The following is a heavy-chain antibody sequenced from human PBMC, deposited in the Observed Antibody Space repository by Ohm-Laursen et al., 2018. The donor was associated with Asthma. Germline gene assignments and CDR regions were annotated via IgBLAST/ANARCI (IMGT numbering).Heavy chain of an antibody. CDR2: ISYDGSNK. CDR1: GFTFRSYG. J-gene: IGHJ4*02. CDR3: AKLTGYCSGGSCYLGSGAQV. V-gene: IGHV3-30*18. Sequence: SLRLSCTAAGFTFRSYGMYWVRQAPGKGLEWVAVISYDGSNKYYADSVKGRFTISRDNSKNTLYLQMNSLRAEDTAVYYCAKLTGYCSGGSCYLGSGAQVWGQGTLVAVSS. D-gene: IGHD2-15*01.